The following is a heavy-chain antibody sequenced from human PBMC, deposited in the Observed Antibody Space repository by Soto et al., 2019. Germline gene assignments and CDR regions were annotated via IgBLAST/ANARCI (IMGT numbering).Heavy chain of an antibody. CDR3: ARSRGSCSGGSCYLPQNQNFDY. Sequence: GASVKVSCKASGYTFTGYYMHWVRQAPGQGLEWMGWINPNSGGTNYAQKFQGWVTMTRDTSISTAYMELSRLRSDDTAVYYCARSRGSCSGGSCYLPQNQNFDYWGQGTLVTVSS. CDR1: GYTFTGYY. V-gene: IGHV1-2*04. CDR2: INPNSGGT. J-gene: IGHJ4*02. D-gene: IGHD2-15*01.